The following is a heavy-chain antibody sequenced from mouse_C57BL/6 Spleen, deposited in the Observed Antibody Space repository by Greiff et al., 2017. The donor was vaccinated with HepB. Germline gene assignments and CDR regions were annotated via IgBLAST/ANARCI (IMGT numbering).Heavy chain of an antibody. CDR3: ARHEAGSYWYFDV. CDR2: ISSGGSYT. Sequence: EVQRVESGGDLVKPGGSLKLSCAASGFTFSSYGMSWVRQTPDKRLEWVATISSGGSYTYYPDSVKGRFTISRDNAKNTLYLQMSSLKSEDTAMYYCARHEAGSYWYFDVWGTGTTVTVSS. CDR1: GFTFSSYG. D-gene: IGHD1-1*02. J-gene: IGHJ1*03. V-gene: IGHV5-6*01.